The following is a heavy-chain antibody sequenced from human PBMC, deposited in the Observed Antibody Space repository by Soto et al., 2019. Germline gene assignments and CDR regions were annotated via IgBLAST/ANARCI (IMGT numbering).Heavy chain of an antibody. V-gene: IGHV3-9*01. CDR2: ISWNSGSI. D-gene: IGHD2-15*01. Sequence: EVQLVESGGGLVQPGRSLRLSCAASGFTFDDYAMHWVRQAPGKGLEWVSGISWNSGSIGYADSVKGRFTISRDNAKNSLYLQMNSLRAEDTALYYCAKDMRSRVVVAAFDYWGQGTLVTVSS. CDR3: AKDMRSRVVVAAFDY. J-gene: IGHJ4*02. CDR1: GFTFDDYA.